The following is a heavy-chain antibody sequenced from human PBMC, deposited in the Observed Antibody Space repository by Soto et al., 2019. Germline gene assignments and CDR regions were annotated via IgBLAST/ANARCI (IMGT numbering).Heavy chain of an antibody. CDR1: GGTFSSYA. D-gene: IGHD3-10*01. J-gene: IGHJ4*02. CDR2: IIPIFGTA. CDR3: AREDKDYGSGSYYSNYFDY. Sequence: QVQLVQSGAEVKKPGSSVKVSCKASGGTFSSYAISWVRQAPGQGLEWMGGIIPIFGTANYAQKFQGRVTITADESTSTAYMELSSLRSEDTAVYYCAREDKDYGSGSYYSNYFDYWGQGTLSPSPQ. V-gene: IGHV1-69*01.